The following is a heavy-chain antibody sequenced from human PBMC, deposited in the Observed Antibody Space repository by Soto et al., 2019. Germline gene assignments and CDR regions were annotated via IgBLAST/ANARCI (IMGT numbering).Heavy chain of an antibody. V-gene: IGHV4-34*01. CDR2: INHSGST. CDR3: ARNHPYYYDSEVGLGGNYFDY. Sequence: SETLSLTCAVYGGSFSGYYWSWIRQPPGKGLEWIGEINHSGSTNYNPSLKSRVTISVDTSKNQFSLKLSSVTAADTAVYYCARNHPYYYDSEVGLGGNYFDYWGQGTLVTVSS. J-gene: IGHJ4*02. CDR1: GGSFSGYY. D-gene: IGHD3-22*01.